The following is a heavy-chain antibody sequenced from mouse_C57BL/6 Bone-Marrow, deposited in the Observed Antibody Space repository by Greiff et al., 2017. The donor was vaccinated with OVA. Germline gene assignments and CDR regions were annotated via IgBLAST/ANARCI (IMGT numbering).Heavy chain of an antibody. CDR2: IDPSDGYT. CDR3: ASLNWYFDV. J-gene: IGHJ1*03. Sequence: QVQLQQPGAELVKPGASVKLSCKASGYTFTSYWMQWVKQRPGQGLEWIGEIDPSDGYTNYNQKFKGKATLTVDTSSSTAYMQLSSLTSEDSAVYYCASLNWYFDVWGTGTTVTVSS. CDR1: GYTFTSYW. V-gene: IGHV1-50*01.